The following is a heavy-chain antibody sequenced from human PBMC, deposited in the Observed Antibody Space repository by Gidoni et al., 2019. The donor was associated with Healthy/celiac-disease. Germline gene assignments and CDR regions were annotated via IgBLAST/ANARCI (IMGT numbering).Heavy chain of an antibody. CDR2: IYYSGST. Sequence: QLQLQESGPGLVKPSETLSLTCTVSGGSISSSSSYWGWIRQPPGKGLEWIGRIYYSGSTYYHPSLKSRVTISVDTSNNQFSLKLSSVTAADTAVYYCAIDYYDSTGYFGRFDYWGQGTLVTVSS. D-gene: IGHD3-22*01. CDR3: AIDYYDSTGYFGRFDY. V-gene: IGHV4-39*02. J-gene: IGHJ4*02. CDR1: GGSISSSSSY.